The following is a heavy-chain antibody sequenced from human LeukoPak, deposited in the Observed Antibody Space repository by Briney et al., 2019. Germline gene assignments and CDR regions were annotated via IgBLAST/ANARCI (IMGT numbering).Heavy chain of an antibody. Sequence: ASVKVSCKASGYTFTCYYMHWVRQAPGQGLEWMGWINPNSGGTNYAQKFQGRVTMTRDTSISTAYMELSRLRSDDTAVYYCARYCSGGSCYEFDYWGQGTLVTVSS. CDR1: GYTFTCYY. CDR2: INPNSGGT. D-gene: IGHD2-15*01. V-gene: IGHV1-2*02. J-gene: IGHJ4*02. CDR3: ARYCSGGSCYEFDY.